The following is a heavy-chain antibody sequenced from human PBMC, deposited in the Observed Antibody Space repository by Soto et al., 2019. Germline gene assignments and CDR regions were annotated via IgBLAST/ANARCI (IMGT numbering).Heavy chain of an antibody. CDR3: ARDLKGVSYFDP. CDR2: ISYSGST. CDR1: GGSIRSYS. Sequence: PSETLSLTCTVSGGSIRSYSWSWIRQPPGKGLEWIGDISYSGSTNNNPSLKSRVTISVDTSKNQLSLKLRSVTAADTAVYYCARDLKGVSYFDPWGQGTLVTVSS. V-gene: IGHV4-59*01. D-gene: IGHD5-18*01. J-gene: IGHJ5*02.